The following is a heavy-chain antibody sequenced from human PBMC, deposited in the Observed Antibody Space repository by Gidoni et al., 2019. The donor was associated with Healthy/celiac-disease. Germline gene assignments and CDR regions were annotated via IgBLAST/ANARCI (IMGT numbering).Heavy chain of an antibody. D-gene: IGHD5-12*01. V-gene: IGHV4-39*01. CDR2: IYYSGST. CDR3: ARRRDGYSDY. CDR1: GGSISSSSYY. J-gene: IGHJ4*02. Sequence: QLQLQESGPGLVKPSETLSLTCTVSGGSISSSSYYWGWIRQPPGKGLEWIGTIYYSGSTYYTPSLRSRVTISVDTSKNQFSLKLSSVTAVDTAVYYCARRRDGYSDYWGQGTLVTVSS.